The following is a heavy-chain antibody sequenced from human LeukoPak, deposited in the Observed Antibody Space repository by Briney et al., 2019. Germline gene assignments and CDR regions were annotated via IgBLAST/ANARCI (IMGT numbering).Heavy chain of an antibody. CDR3: ARGGDIVVVPAAEGWFDP. D-gene: IGHD2-2*01. V-gene: IGHV1-18*04. Sequence: ASVKVSCKSSGYTFTAYAMHWVRQAPGQGLEWMGWISAYNGNTNYAQKLQGRVTMTTDTSTSTAYMELRSLRSDDTAVYYCARGGDIVVVPAAEGWFDPWGQGTLVTVSS. CDR2: ISAYNGNT. J-gene: IGHJ5*02. CDR1: GYTFTAYA.